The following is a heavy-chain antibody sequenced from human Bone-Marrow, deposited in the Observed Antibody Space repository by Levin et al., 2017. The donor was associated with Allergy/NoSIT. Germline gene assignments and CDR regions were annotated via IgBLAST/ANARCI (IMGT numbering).Heavy chain of an antibody. CDR3: ARDPHYAATTGEY. Sequence: ASVKVSCKGSGYTFTAYYIHWVRQAPGQGLQWMGWINPNSRGTNYAQIFQGRVTLTSDPSISTVYMELTGLTSDDTDFYYCARDPHYAATTGEYWGQGTLVTVSS. D-gene: IGHD1-7*01. J-gene: IGHJ4*02. CDR1: GYTFTAYY. V-gene: IGHV1-2*02. CDR2: INPNSRGT.